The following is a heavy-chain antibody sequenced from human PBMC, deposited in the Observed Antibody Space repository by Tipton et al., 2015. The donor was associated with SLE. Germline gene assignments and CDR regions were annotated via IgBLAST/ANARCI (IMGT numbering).Heavy chain of an antibody. Sequence: TLSLTCTVSGGSISGYYWSWIRQPARKGLEWIGRVYSSGSTIYNPSIKSRITLSLDTSKNQFSLRVNSVTAADTAVYYCARGGGSYYDYWGQGTLVTVSS. CDR2: VYSSGST. V-gene: IGHV4-4*07. CDR3: ARGGGSYYDY. J-gene: IGHJ4*02. CDR1: GGSISGYY. D-gene: IGHD1-26*01.